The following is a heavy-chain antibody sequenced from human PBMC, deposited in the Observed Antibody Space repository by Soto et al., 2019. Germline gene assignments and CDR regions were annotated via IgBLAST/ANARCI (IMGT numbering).Heavy chain of an antibody. Sequence: SETLSLTCTVSGGSISSYYWSWIRQPPGKGLEWIGYIYYSGSTNYNPSLKSRVTISVDTSKNQFSLKLSSVTAADTAVYYCARGLGYHDYGDYVGYYFDYWGQGTLVTVSS. CDR3: ARGLGYHDYGDYVGYYFDY. CDR1: GGSISSYY. V-gene: IGHV4-59*01. D-gene: IGHD4-17*01. CDR2: IYYSGST. J-gene: IGHJ4*02.